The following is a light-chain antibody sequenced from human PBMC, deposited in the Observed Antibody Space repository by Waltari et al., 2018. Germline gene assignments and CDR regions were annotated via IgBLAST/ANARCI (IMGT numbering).Light chain of an antibody. CDR2: SAS. CDR1: QGMSSY. CDR3: QQLNSYPLLT. J-gene: IGKJ4*01. V-gene: IGKV1-9*01. Sequence: IQFTQSPSSLSASVGDRVTITCRASQGMSSYLAWYQQKPGKAPKLLIYSASTLQSGVPSRFSGSRSGTDFTLTINSLQPEDFATYYCQQLNSYPLLTFGGGTKVEIK.